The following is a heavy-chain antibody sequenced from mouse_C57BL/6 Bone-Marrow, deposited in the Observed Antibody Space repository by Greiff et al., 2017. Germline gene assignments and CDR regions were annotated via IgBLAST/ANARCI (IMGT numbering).Heavy chain of an antibody. CDR1: GYTFTSYG. D-gene: IGHD1-3*01. V-gene: IGHV1-81*01. CDR3: ARKSSSPLYFDV. Sequence: LVESGAELARPGASVKLSCKASGYTFTSYGISWVKQRTGQGLEWIGEIYPRSGNTYYNEKFKGKATLTADKSSSTAYMELRSLTSEDSAVYFCARKSSSPLYFDVWGTGTTVTVSS. CDR2: IYPRSGNT. J-gene: IGHJ1*03.